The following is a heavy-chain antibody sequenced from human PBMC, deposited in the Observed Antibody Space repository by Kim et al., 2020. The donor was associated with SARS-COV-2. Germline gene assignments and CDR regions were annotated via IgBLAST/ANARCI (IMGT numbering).Heavy chain of an antibody. CDR3: ASNADSGYDFDAFDI. J-gene: IGHJ3*02. CDR2: ISYDGSNK. Sequence: GGSLRLSCAASGFTFSSYAMHWVRQAPGKGLEWVAVISYDGSNKYYADSVKGRFTISRDNSKNTLYLQMNSLRAEDTAVYYCASNADSGYDFDAFDIWGQGTMVTVSS. CDR1: GFTFSSYA. V-gene: IGHV3-30-3*01. D-gene: IGHD5-12*01.